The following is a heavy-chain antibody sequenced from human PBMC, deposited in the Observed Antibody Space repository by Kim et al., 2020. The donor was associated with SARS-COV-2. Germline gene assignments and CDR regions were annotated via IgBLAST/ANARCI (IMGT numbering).Heavy chain of an antibody. V-gene: IGHV3-74*01. CDR2: ST. CDR3: ARGGSEFDY. Sequence: STSYADSGKGRFTISRDNAKNTLYLQMNSLRAEDTAVYYCARGGSEFDYWGQGTLVTVSS. D-gene: IGHD3-10*01. J-gene: IGHJ4*02.